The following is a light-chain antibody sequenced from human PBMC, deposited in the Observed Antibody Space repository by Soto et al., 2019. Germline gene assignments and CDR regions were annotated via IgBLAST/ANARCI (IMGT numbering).Light chain of an antibody. CDR2: DAS. J-gene: IGKJ2*01. Sequence: DVQMTQSPSSLSASVGDRVTITCRASQRIRTSLNWYQQKPGKAPKFLIYDASSLQSEVPSRFSGSGSGTDFTLTISNLQPEHFATYYCQQSYSVPPTFGQGTKLEI. CDR3: QQSYSVPPT. CDR1: QRIRTS. V-gene: IGKV1-39*01.